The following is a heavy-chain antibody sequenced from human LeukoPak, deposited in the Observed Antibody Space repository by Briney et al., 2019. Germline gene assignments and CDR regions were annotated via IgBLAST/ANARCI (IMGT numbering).Heavy chain of an antibody. Sequence: GGSLRLSCAASGFTLSNAWMSWVRQAPGKGLEWVGRIKSKTDGGTTDYAAPVKGRFTISRDDSKNTLYVQMNSLKTEDTAVYYCTTGPYDYGSGTYYHWGQGTLVTVSS. CDR3: TTGPYDYGSGTYYH. CDR1: GFTLSNAW. V-gene: IGHV3-15*01. D-gene: IGHD3-10*01. CDR2: IKSKTDGGTT. J-gene: IGHJ4*02.